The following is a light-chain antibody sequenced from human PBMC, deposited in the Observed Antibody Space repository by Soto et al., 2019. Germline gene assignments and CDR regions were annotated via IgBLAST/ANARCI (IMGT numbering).Light chain of an antibody. V-gene: IGLV2-8*01. CDR1: SSDVGGYNS. CDR2: EVT. J-gene: IGLJ1*01. CDR3: GSWDSSLSAYV. Sequence: QSALTQPPSASGSPGQSVTISCTGTSSDVGGYNSVSWYQQHPGKAPKLMIYEVTKRPSGVPDRFSGSKSGNTASLTVSGLQAEDEADYYCGSWDSSLSAYVFGTGTKVTVL.